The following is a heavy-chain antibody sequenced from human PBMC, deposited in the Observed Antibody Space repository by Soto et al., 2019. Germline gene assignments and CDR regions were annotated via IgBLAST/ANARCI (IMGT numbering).Heavy chain of an antibody. CDR1: GGSISSSSYY. V-gene: IGHV4-39*01. D-gene: IGHD3-22*01. Sequence: SETLSLTCTVSGGSISSSSYYWGWIRQPPGKGLEWIGSIYYSGSTYYNPSLKSRVTISVDTSKNQFSLKLSSVTAADTAVYYCAKPVYDSSGLYAFDIWGQGTMVTVSS. CDR3: AKPVYDSSGLYAFDI. J-gene: IGHJ3*02. CDR2: IYYSGST.